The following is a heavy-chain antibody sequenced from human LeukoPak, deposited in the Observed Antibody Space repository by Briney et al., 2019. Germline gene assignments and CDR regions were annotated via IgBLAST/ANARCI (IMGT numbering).Heavy chain of an antibody. CDR3: ARAGYYGSGSYYQHFDY. J-gene: IGHJ4*02. Sequence: SQTLSLTCAISGDSVSSNSAAWKWIRQSPSRGLEWLGRTYYRSKWYNDYAVSVKSRITINPDTSKNQFSLQLNSVTPEDTAVYYCARAGYYGSGSYYQHFDYWGQGTLVTVSS. V-gene: IGHV6-1*01. D-gene: IGHD3-10*01. CDR1: GDSVSSNSAA. CDR2: TYYRSKWYN.